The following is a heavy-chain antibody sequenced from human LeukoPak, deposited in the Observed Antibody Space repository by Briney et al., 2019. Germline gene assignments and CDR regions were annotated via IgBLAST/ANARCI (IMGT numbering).Heavy chain of an antibody. D-gene: IGHD6-25*01. CDR2: ISYDANIGSNK. V-gene: IGHV3-30-3*01. J-gene: IGHJ4*02. Sequence: PGGSLRLSCATSGFTLSRYAMHWVRQAPGKGLEWVALISYDANIGSNKYYADSVKGRFTISRDNSMNTLYLQMNSLRADDTAVYYCAREPQQRLLRQRYFDYWGQGILVTVSA. CDR1: GFTLSRYA. CDR3: AREPQQRLLRQRYFDY.